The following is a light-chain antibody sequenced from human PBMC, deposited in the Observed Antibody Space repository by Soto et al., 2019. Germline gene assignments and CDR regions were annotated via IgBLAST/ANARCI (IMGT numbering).Light chain of an antibody. CDR2: DVS. CDR3: SSFTDTGTVM. J-gene: IGLJ3*02. V-gene: IGLV2-14*03. Sequence: QSALTQPASVSGSPGQSFTISCTGTSSDVGAYHSVSWYQHPGKAPKLIIFDVSNRPSGVSNRFSGSKSGNTASLTISGLQAEDEADYYCSSFTDTGTVMFGGGTKLTVL. CDR1: SSDVGAYHS.